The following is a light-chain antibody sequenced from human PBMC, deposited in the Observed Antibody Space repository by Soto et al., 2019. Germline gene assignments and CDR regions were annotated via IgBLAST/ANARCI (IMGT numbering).Light chain of an antibody. J-gene: IGKJ2*01. Sequence: DIQMTQSPSTLSASIGDRVTITCRASQSISDWLAWYQQKPGKAPKILIYKASNLESGVPSRFSGSGSGTEFTLNISSLQPDDFATYYCQQYNIFYTFGQGTKLEIK. CDR3: QQYNIFYT. CDR1: QSISDW. CDR2: KAS. V-gene: IGKV1-5*03.